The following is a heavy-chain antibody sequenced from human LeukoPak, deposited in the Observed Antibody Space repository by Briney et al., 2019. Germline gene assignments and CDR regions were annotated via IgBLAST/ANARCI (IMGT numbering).Heavy chain of an antibody. CDR3: ARELSEMATISPFDY. D-gene: IGHD5-24*01. Sequence: GGSLRLSCAASGFTFSSYAMSWVRQAPGKGLEWVSYISSSSSTIYYADSVKGRFTISRDNAKNSLYPQMNSLRAEDTAVYYCARELSEMATISPFDYWGQGTLVTVSS. CDR2: ISSSSSTI. V-gene: IGHV3-48*01. CDR1: GFTFSSYA. J-gene: IGHJ4*02.